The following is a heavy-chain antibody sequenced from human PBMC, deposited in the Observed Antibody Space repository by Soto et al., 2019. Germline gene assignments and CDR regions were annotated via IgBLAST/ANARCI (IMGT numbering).Heavy chain of an antibody. CDR1: GGTFSSYG. CDR3: ARARAYCGGDCYVGDEAHYYYYGMDV. CDR2: IIPIFGTA. J-gene: IGHJ6*02. V-gene: IGHV1-69*12. Sequence: QVQLVQSGAEVKKPGSSVKVSCKASGGTFSSYGISWVRQAPGQGLEWMGGIIPIFGTANYAQKFQGRVTITADESTSTAYMELSSLRSEDTAVYYCARARAYCGGDCYVGDEAHYYYYGMDVWGQGTTVTVSS. D-gene: IGHD2-21*02.